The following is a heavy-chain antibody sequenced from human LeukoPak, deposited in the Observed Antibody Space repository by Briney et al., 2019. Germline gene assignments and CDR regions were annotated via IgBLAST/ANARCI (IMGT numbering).Heavy chain of an antibody. CDR3: ARVSGSSVFGELLVYYGMDV. J-gene: IGHJ6*02. V-gene: IGHV3-48*04. D-gene: IGHD3-10*02. CDR1: GFTFSSYS. CDR2: ISSSSSTI. Sequence: GGSLRLSCAASGFTFSSYSMNWVRQAPGKGLEWVSYISSSSSTIYYADSVKGRFTISRDNAKNSLYLQMNSLRAEDTAVYYCARVSGSSVFGELLVYYGMDVWGQGTTVTVSS.